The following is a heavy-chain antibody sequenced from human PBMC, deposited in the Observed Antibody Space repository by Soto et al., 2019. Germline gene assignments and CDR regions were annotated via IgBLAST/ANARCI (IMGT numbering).Heavy chain of an antibody. CDR1: GVSLNSSA. V-gene: IGHV3-30-3*01. D-gene: IGHD1-26*01. Sequence: QPWGSLRLSSAVCGVSLNSSAMNGVRQVPGYVLEWVAVISHDGSNKYYPDSVKGRFTISRDNSMNTLYLQMNSLTVEDTAVYYCAREFGLSAGGSTRGYFLHWGQGTQVTVTS. J-gene: IGHJ1*01. CDR3: AREFGLSAGGSTRGYFLH. CDR2: ISHDGSNK.